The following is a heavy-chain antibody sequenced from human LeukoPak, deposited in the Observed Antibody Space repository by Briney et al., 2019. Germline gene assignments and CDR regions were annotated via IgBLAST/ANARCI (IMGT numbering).Heavy chain of an antibody. CDR1: GCTFTGYY. J-gene: IGHJ4*02. CDR2: INPNSGGT. D-gene: IGHD3-10*01. V-gene: IGHV1-2*02. Sequence: ASVKVSCKASGCTFTGYYMHWVRQAPGHGLEWMGWINPNSGGTNYAQKFQGRVTMTRDTSISTAYMELSRLRSDDTAVYYCARATVITMVRGVIPYFDYWGQGTLVTVSS. CDR3: ARATVITMVRGVIPYFDY.